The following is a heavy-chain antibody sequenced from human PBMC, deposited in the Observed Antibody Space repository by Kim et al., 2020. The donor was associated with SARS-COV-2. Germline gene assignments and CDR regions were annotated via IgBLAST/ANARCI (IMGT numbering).Heavy chain of an antibody. CDR2: INHSGST. Sequence: SETLSLTCAVYGGSFSGYYWSWIRQPPGKGLEWIGEINHSGSTNYNPSLKSRVTISVDTSKNQFSLKLSSVTAADTAVYYCARGRGGWVVPAAMGFDYWG. CDR3: ARGRGGWVVPAAMGFDY. V-gene: IGHV4-34*01. CDR1: GGSFSGYY. D-gene: IGHD2-2*01. J-gene: IGHJ4*01.